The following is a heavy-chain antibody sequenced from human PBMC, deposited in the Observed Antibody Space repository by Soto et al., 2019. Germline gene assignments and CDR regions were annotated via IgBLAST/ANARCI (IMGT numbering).Heavy chain of an antibody. J-gene: IGHJ6*02. D-gene: IGHD2-8*02. CDR1: GFTFRSYG. CDR3: AKDPDGSWSICYGIDV. CDR2: ISYDGSKK. V-gene: IGHV3-30*18. Sequence: QVQLVESGGGVVQPGRSLRLTCAASGFTFRSYGMHWVRQAPGKGLEWVAVISYDGSKKYFAESVKGRFTVSRDNSKNTLYLQMNNVRLEDTAGYYCAKDPDGSWSICYGIDVWGQGATVIVSS.